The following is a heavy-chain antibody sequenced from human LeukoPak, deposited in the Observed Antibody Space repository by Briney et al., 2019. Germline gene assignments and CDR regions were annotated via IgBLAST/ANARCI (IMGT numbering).Heavy chain of an antibody. V-gene: IGHV3-23*01. CDR1: GFTFSSYG. J-gene: IGHJ4*02. CDR3: AKIQGYFDY. CDR2: ISGSGDRT. Sequence: PGGSLRLSCAASGFTFSSYGISWVRQAPGKGLVWVSAISGSGDRTYYADSVKGRFTISRDNPKNTLYLQLNSLRAEDTAVYYCAKIQGYFDYWGQGTVVTVSS.